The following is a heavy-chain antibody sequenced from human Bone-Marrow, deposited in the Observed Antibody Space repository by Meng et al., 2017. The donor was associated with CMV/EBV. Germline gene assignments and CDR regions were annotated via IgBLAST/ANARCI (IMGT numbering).Heavy chain of an antibody. J-gene: IGHJ1*01. CDR1: GGTFSSYA. V-gene: IGHV1-69*05. CDR3: ASRWGIAAAGTYFQR. Sequence: SVKVSCKASGGTFSSYAISWVRQAPGQGLEWMGGIIPIFGTANYAQKFQGRVTITTDESTSTAYMELSSLRSEDTAVYYCASRWGIAAAGTYFQRWGQGTLVTVSS. CDR2: IIPIFGTA. D-gene: IGHD6-13*01.